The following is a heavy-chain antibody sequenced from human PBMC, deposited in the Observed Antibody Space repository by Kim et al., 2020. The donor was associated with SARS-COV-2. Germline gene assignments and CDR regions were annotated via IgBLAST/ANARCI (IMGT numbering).Heavy chain of an antibody. J-gene: IGHJ5*02. CDR2: IRGDGGEM. D-gene: IGHD4-4*01. V-gene: IGHV3-7*03. CDR1: GSTFSNMW. CDR3: VGGHYSNR. Sequence: GGSLRLSCAASGSTFSNMWMSWVRQAPGKGLEWVANIRGDGGEMYYVDSVRGRFTISRDNAKKSLSLQMNSLRGEDTATYYCVGGHYSNRWGQWSLVTVS.